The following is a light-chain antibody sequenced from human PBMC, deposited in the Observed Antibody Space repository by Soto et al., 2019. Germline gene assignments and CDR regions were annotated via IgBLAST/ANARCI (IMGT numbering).Light chain of an antibody. Sequence: DIQMTQSPSTLSASVGDRVTITCRASQRISDSLAWYQQKPGRAPKLLIYEASGLQSGVSSRFSGRGSGTEFTLTISSLQPDDLATYYCQQYSSYSFTFGQGTKLEIK. J-gene: IGKJ2*01. V-gene: IGKV1-5*03. CDR2: EAS. CDR3: QQYSSYSFT. CDR1: QRISDS.